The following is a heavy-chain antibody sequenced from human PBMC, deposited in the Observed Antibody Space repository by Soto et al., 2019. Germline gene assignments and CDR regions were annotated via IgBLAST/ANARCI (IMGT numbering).Heavy chain of an antibody. CDR1: GGSFSDAY. V-gene: IGHV4-34*01. J-gene: IGHJ6*02. CDR3: ARDGHGMDV. CDR2: ITHGGGT. Sequence: SETLSLTCAVYGGSFSDAYWTWIRQSPGKGLEWLGEITHGGGTNYNPSLKSQVTMSVDVSKNQFSLKLTSVTAADTAVYYCARDGHGMDVWGQGTTVTVSS.